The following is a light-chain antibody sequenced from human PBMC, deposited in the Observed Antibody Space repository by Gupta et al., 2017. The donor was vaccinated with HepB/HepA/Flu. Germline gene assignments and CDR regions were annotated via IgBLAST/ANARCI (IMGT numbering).Light chain of an antibody. V-gene: IGKV3-11*01. CDR2: DAS. Sequence: ILSPQSPATLSLYTRERATLSCRASQSVRIYFAWYQQKPGQAPMLLIYDASNRATSIPAMFSGRGCGTVFTLTSSSLEPEYFAFYYCQYRSACFTFGPGTKVHI. J-gene: IGKJ3*01. CDR1: QSVRIY. CDR3: QYRSACFT.